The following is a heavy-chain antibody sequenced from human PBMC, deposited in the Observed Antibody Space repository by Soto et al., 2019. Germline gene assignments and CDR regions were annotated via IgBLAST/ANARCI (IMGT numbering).Heavy chain of an antibody. J-gene: IGHJ4*02. Sequence: QVQLVESGGGVVQPGRSLRLSCATSGFAFSSYGMHWVRQAPGKGLEWVAIIWYDGSNKYYTDSVKGRFTISRDNSNSTLYLQMNSLTAEDTAVYYCASRAGIVGGAVRMSDYWGQGTLVTVSS. D-gene: IGHD1-26*01. CDR3: ASRAGIVGGAVRMSDY. CDR2: IWYDGSNK. CDR1: GFAFSSYG. V-gene: IGHV3-33*01.